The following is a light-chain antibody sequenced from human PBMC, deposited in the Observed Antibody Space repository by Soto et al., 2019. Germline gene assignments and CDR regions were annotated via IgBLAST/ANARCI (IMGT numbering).Light chain of an antibody. Sequence: VLTQSPATLSVSPGERATLSCRASQGVSSLLAWYQQKPRQAPRLLIYDTSTRATGVPARFSGSGSGTDFTLTISRLEPEDFAVYYCQQYGSSPRMFGQGTKVDIK. CDR3: QQYGSSPRM. CDR2: DTS. J-gene: IGKJ1*01. CDR1: QGVSSL. V-gene: IGKV3-20*01.